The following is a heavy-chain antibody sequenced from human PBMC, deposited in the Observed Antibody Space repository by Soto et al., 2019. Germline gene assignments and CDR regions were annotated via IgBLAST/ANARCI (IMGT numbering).Heavy chain of an antibody. CDR1: GFTFSDYY. CDR2: ISSSGSTI. J-gene: IGHJ6*03. D-gene: IGHD5-12*01. Sequence: PGGSLRLSCAASGFTFSDYYMSWIRQAPGKGLEWVSYISSSGSTIYYADSVKGRFTISRDNAKNSLYLQMNSLRAEDTAVYYCARVKYPSGYVSFMDVWGKGTTVTVSS. V-gene: IGHV3-11*01. CDR3: ARVKYPSGYVSFMDV.